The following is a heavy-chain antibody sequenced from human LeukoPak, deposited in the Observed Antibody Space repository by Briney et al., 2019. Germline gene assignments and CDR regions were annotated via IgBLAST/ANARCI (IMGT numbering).Heavy chain of an antibody. V-gene: IGHV4-38-2*02. D-gene: IGHD3-22*01. CDR2: LYHSGTT. CDR1: GGSISSYY. J-gene: IGHJ4*02. CDR3: ARDPGSGWTFDS. Sequence: SETLSLTCTVSGGSISSYYWSWIRQPPGKGLEWIGSLYHSGTTYYNPSLKSRVTISMDTSTNQFFLKLSSVTAADTAVYYCARDPGSGWTFDSWGQGTLVTVSS.